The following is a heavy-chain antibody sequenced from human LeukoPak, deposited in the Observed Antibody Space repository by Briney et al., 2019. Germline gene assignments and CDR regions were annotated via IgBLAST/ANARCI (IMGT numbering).Heavy chain of an antibody. CDR2: INSDGSST. V-gene: IGHV3-74*01. CDR1: GFTVSSNY. J-gene: IGHJ3*02. CDR3: ARVRRDGYNYDDAFDI. Sequence: GGSLRLSCAASGFTVSSNYMSWVRQAPGKGLVWVSRINSDGSSTSYADSVKGRFTISRDNAKNTLYLQMNSLRAEDTAVYYCARVRRDGYNYDDAFDIWGQGTMVTVSS. D-gene: IGHD5-24*01.